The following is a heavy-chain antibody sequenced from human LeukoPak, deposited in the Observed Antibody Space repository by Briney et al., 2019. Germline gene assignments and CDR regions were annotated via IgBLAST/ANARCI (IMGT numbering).Heavy chain of an antibody. CDR1: GFTFSSYS. CDR2: IRSKAYGGTT. J-gene: IGHJ6*03. CDR3: TRVSAYYDFWSGYYDMSYYYYYYMDV. D-gene: IGHD3-3*01. V-gene: IGHV3-49*04. Sequence: QAGGSLRLSCAASGFTFSSYSMNWVRQAPGKGLEWVGFIRSKAYGGTTEYAASVKGRFTISRDDSKSIAYLQMNSLKTEDTAVYYCTRVSAYYDFWSGYYDMSYYYYYYMDVWGKGTTVTVSS.